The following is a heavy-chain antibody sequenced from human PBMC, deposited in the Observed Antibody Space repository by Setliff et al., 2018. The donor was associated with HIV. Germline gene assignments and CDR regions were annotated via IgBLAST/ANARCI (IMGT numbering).Heavy chain of an antibody. CDR1: GFTFSNYR. CDR2: IKSKSEGATR. CDR3: AAGTGRSDFDY. V-gene: IGHV3-15*05. Sequence: GGSLRLSCAASGFTFSNYRMNWVRQAPGKGLEWIARIKSKSEGATRDFAAPVKGRALISRDDSKNTVFLQMNSLQTEDTAVYYCAAGTGRSDFDYWGQGTLVTVSS. D-gene: IGHD1-1*01. J-gene: IGHJ4*02.